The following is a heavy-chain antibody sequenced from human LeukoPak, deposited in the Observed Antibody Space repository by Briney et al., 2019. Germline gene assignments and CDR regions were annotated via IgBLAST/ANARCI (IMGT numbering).Heavy chain of an antibody. V-gene: IGHV4-59*01. D-gene: IGHD4-23*01. CDR1: GGSISSYY. Sequence: PSETLSLTCTVSGGSISSYYWSWIRQPPGKGLEWIGYIYYSGSTNYNPFLKSRVTISVDTSKNQFSLKLSSVTAADTAVYYCARGFYGGKVGRFDYWGQGTLVTVS. J-gene: IGHJ4*02. CDR2: IYYSGST. CDR3: ARGFYGGKVGRFDY.